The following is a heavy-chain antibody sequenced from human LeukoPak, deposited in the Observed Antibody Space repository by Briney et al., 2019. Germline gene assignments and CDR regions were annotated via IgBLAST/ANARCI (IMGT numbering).Heavy chain of an antibody. V-gene: IGHV3-23*01. D-gene: IGHD1-1*01. CDR2: ISGSGGST. CDR1: GFTFSSYA. Sequence: GGSLRLSCAASGFTFSSYAMSWVRQAPGKGLEWVSAISGSGGSTYYADSVKGRFTISRDNSKNTLYLQMNSLRAEDTAVYYCAGGEGEYNWIAGAFDIWGQGTMVTVSS. CDR3: AGGEGEYNWIAGAFDI. J-gene: IGHJ3*02.